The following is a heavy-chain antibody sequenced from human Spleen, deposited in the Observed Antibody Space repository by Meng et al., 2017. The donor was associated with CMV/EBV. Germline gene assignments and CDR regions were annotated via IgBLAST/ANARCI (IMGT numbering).Heavy chain of an antibody. CDR1: GGSISRSSYY. CDR2: IHYSGNT. Sequence: SETLSLTCSVSGGSISRSSYYWGWIRQPPGKGLEWIGTIHYSGNTHYNPSLRSRGTISIDTSKNQFSLKLSSVTAADTAVYYCSTTDPTYGGNYYFDNWGQGTLVTVSS. CDR3: STTDPTYGGNYYFDN. V-gene: IGHV4-39*07. J-gene: IGHJ4*02. D-gene: IGHD4-23*01.